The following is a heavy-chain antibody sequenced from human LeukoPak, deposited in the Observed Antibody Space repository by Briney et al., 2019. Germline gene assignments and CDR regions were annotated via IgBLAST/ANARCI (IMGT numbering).Heavy chain of an antibody. CDR3: ARGGGPYDSSGYYKVDY. CDR2: IYYSGST. CDR1: GGSISSYY. Sequence: SETLSLTCTVSGGSISSYYWSWIRQPPGKGLEWIGYIYYSGSTNYNPSLKSRVTISVDTSKNQFSLKLSSVTAADTAVYYCARGGGPYDSSGYYKVDYWGQGTLVTVSS. V-gene: IGHV4-59*01. J-gene: IGHJ4*02. D-gene: IGHD3-22*01.